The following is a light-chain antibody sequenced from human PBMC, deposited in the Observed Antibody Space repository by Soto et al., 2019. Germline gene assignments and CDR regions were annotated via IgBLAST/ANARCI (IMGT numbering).Light chain of an antibody. CDR1: QSVSNNF. J-gene: IGKJ2*01. CDR3: QQYGSSPPYT. Sequence: EIVLTQSPGTLSLSPGERATLSCRASQSVSNNFLAWYQHRPGQAPRLLIYGPSTRATGIPDRFSGSGSGTDFTLTISRLEPEDSAVYYCQQYGSSPPYTFGQGTKVEI. V-gene: IGKV3-20*01. CDR2: GPS.